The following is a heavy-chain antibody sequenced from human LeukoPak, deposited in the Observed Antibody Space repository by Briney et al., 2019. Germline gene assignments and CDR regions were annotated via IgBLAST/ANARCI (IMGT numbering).Heavy chain of an antibody. V-gene: IGHV3-48*04. J-gene: IGHJ4*02. CDR2: IRSGGTNT. CDR3: ARTPGGSGNFFDY. D-gene: IGHD3-10*01. CDR1: GFTFSSYG. Sequence: GGSLRLSCAASGFTFSSYGMHWVRQAPGKGLEWVSYIRSGGTNTDYTGSVKGRFTISRDNAKNSLYLQMNSLRAEDTAVYFCARTPGGSGNFFDYWGQGTLVTVSS.